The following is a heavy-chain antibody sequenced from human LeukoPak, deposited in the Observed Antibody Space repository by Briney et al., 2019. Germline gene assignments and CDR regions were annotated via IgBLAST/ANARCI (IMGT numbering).Heavy chain of an antibody. Sequence: GGSLRLSCAASGFTFSNALMSWVRQAPGKGLEWVGRIKSKTDGRTTDYAAPVKGRFTISRDDSKNTLHPQMNSLKTEDTAVYYPTTLYYYDSSGYYQTLFDYWGQGTLVTVSS. CDR2: IKSKTDGRTT. J-gene: IGHJ4*02. D-gene: IGHD3-22*01. CDR3: TTLYYYDSSGYYQTLFDY. CDR1: GFTFSNAL. V-gene: IGHV3-15*01.